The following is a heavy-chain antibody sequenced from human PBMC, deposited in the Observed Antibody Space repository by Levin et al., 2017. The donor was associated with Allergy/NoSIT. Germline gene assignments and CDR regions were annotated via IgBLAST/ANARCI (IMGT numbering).Heavy chain of an antibody. CDR3: ARARWIQLWSVLDDAFDI. D-gene: IGHD5-18*01. J-gene: IGHJ3*02. Sequence: SETLSLTCAVYGGSFSGYYWSWIRQPPGKGLEWIGEINHSGSTNYNPSLKSRVTISVDTSKNQFSLKLSSVTAADTAVYYCARARWIQLWSVLDDAFDIWGQGTMVTVSS. V-gene: IGHV4-34*01. CDR1: GGSFSGYY. CDR2: INHSGST.